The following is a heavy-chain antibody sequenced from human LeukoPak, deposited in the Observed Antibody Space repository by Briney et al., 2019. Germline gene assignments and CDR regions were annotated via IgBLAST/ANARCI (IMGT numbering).Heavy chain of an antibody. J-gene: IGHJ5*02. CDR1: GFTFINYW. CDR3: ARGLLAVAGMTDWFDP. Sequence: PGGSLRLSCAASGFTFINYWMSWVRQAPGKGLEWVANIKQDGSEKYYVDSVKGRFTISRDNAKNTLYLQMNSLRAEDTAVYYCARGLLAVAGMTDWFDPWGQGTLVTVSS. V-gene: IGHV3-7*01. D-gene: IGHD6-19*01. CDR2: IKQDGSEK.